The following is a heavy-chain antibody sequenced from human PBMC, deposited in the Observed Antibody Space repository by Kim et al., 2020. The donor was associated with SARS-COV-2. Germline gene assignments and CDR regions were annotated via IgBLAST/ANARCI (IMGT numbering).Heavy chain of an antibody. J-gene: IGHJ6*01. D-gene: IGHD2-21*01. V-gene: IGHV3-30*18. CDR2: ISYDGSDK. Sequence: GGSLRLSCAASGFTFSSYGMHWVRQAPGKGLEWVAVISYDGSDKYYADSVKGRFTISRDNSKNTLYMQMNSLRTEDTAVYYCAEDPVLWFVDYYDGMDV. CDR1: GFTFSSYG. CDR3: AEDPVLWFVDYYDGMDV.